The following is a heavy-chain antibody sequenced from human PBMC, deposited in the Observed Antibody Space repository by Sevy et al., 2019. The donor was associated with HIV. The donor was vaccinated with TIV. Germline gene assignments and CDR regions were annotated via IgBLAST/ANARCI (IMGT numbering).Heavy chain of an antibody. Sequence: GGSLRLSCSASRFTFSNYAMHWVRQAPGKGLQYVSAVSSDGESTYSADSVKGRFTISRDNSKNTLYLQMSGLRAEDTAVYYCMKGVATIGYYFYYGMDVWGQGTTVTVSS. J-gene: IGHJ6*02. CDR1: RFTFSNYA. CDR3: MKGVATIGYYFYYGMDV. D-gene: IGHD5-12*01. V-gene: IGHV3-64D*06. CDR2: VSSDGEST.